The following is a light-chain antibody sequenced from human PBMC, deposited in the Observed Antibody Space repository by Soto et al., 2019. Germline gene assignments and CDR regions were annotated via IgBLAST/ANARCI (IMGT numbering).Light chain of an antibody. V-gene: IGKV1-5*01. CDR2: AAS. J-gene: IGKJ1*01. Sequence: MTQSPPTLSALVRARVTITCRASQNINNWLHWYQQKKGKAHKLLIYAASSLERGVPARFSAILYGTAGNLTLASLQPDDGSTYYGQHYKRYSEAFGQGTKVDIK. CDR1: QNINNW. CDR3: QHYKRYSEA.